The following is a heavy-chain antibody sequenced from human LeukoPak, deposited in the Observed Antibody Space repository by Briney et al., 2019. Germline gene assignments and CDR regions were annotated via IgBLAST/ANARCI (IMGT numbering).Heavy chain of an antibody. CDR1: GFSFSNYW. V-gene: IGHV3-7*01. J-gene: IGHJ4*02. CDR3: ARDKIVGATLLDY. CDR2: IKQDGSEE. D-gene: IGHD1-26*01. Sequence: GGSLRLSCAASGFSFSNYWMSWVRQAPGKGLEWVANIKQDGSEEYYVDSVKGRFTISRDNSKNSLYLQMNSLRAEDTAVYYCARDKIVGATLLDYWGQGTLVTVSS.